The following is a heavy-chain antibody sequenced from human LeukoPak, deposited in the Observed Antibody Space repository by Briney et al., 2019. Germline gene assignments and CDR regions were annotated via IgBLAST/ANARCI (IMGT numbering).Heavy chain of an antibody. Sequence: GGSLRLSCVASGFTFNSFWMHWVRHAPGKGLVWVSDMNEYATTRRYADAVKGRFTISRDNSKNTLYLQMNSLRTEDTAVYYCAKDRRAIAATGSPLNLWGQGTMVTVSS. D-gene: IGHD6-13*01. CDR3: AKDRRAIAATGSPLNL. CDR1: GFTFNSFW. CDR2: MNEYATTR. J-gene: IGHJ3*01. V-gene: IGHV3-74*01.